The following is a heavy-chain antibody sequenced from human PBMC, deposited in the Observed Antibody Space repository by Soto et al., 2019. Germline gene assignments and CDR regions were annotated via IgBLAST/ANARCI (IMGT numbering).Heavy chain of an antibody. CDR3: ASRHYGMDV. CDR1: GFTFSSYS. Sequence: EVELVESGGGLVKPGGSLRLSCAASGFTFSSYSMNWVHQAPGKGLEWVSSITSSSSYIYYADSVKGRFTISRDNAKNSLYLQMNSLRAEDTAVYYCASRHYGMDVWGQGTTVTVSS. CDR2: ITSSSSYI. J-gene: IGHJ6*02. V-gene: IGHV3-21*01.